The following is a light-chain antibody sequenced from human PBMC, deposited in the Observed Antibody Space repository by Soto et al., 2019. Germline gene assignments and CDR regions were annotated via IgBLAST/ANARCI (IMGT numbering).Light chain of an antibody. Sequence: DIQMTQSPSSLSASVGDRVTVTCQASQGINNYLNWYQQKLGKAPKLLIYDASNLEIGVPSRFSGSASGTDFTLTIFSLQSEDFAVYYCHQYNSRPRTFGQGTKVDIK. CDR2: DAS. V-gene: IGKV1-33*01. CDR3: HQYNSRPRT. J-gene: IGKJ1*01. CDR1: QGINNY.